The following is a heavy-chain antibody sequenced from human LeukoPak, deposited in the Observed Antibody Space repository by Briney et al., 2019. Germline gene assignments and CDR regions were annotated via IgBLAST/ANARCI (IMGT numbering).Heavy chain of an antibody. CDR3: TTGSGSNLGHYYYMDV. CDR1: GFTFRRYP. J-gene: IGHJ6*03. Sequence: GGSLRLSCTASGFTFRRYPMSWVRQVPGKGLEWVSAISDGGGSTYYADSVKGRFTISRDNSKDTLYLQMNSLKTEDTAVYYCTTGSGSNLGHYYYMDVWGKGTTVTVSS. V-gene: IGHV3-23*01. CDR2: ISDGGGST. D-gene: IGHD1-26*01.